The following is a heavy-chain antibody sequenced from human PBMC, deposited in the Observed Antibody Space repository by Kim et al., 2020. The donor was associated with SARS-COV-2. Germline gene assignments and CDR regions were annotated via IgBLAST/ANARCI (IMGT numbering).Heavy chain of an antibody. CDR3: ARARGKDHYYYYGMDV. Sequence: SVKVSCKASGGTFSSYAISWVRQAPGQGLEWMGGIIPIFGTANYAQKFQGRVTITADESTSTAYMELSSLRSEDTAVYYCARARGKDHYYYYGMDVWGQGTTVTVSS. V-gene: IGHV1-69*13. J-gene: IGHJ6*02. CDR2: IIPIFGTA. CDR1: GGTFSSYA.